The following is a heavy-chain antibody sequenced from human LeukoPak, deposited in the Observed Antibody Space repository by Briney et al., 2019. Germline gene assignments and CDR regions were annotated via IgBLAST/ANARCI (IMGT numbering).Heavy chain of an antibody. CDR1: GFTFTSYD. D-gene: IGHD2-2*01. CDR2: MNPNSGNT. V-gene: IGHV1-8*01. Sequence: ASVKVSCKASGFTFTSYDINWVRQATGQGLEWMGWMNPNSGNTGYAQKFQGRVTMTRNTSISTAYMELSSLRSEDTAVYCCARGRGTCSSTSCRDYYYYYYMDVWGKGTTVTVSS. CDR3: ARGRGTCSSTSCRDYYYYYYMDV. J-gene: IGHJ6*03.